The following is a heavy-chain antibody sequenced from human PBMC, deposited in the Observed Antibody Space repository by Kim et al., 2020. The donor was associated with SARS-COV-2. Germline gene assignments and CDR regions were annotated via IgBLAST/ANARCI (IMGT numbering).Heavy chain of an antibody. CDR1: GFTFSDYY. Sequence: GGSLRLSCAASGFTFSDYYMSWIRQAPGKGLEWVSYISSSGSTIYYADSVKGRFTISRDNAKNSLYLQMNSLRAEDTAVYYCASGAHYYDSSDDYWGQGTLVTVSS. D-gene: IGHD3-22*01. CDR3: ASGAHYYDSSDDY. J-gene: IGHJ4*02. V-gene: IGHV3-11*01. CDR2: ISSSGSTI.